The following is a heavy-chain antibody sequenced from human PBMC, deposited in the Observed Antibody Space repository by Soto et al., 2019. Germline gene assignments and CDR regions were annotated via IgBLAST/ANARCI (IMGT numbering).Heavy chain of an antibody. CDR3: AREPGIPAAGPGFDP. D-gene: IGHD6-13*01. J-gene: IGHJ5*02. CDR1: GGSISSGDYY. CDR2: LYYSGRT. V-gene: IGHV4-30-4*01. Sequence: QVQLQESGPGLVKPSQTLSLTCTVSGGSISSGDYYWSWIRQPPGKGLEWIGYLYYSGRTYYNPLLKIRVTITVDTSNNRCSLKLSSVTAADTAVYYCAREPGIPAAGPGFDPWGQGTLVTVSS.